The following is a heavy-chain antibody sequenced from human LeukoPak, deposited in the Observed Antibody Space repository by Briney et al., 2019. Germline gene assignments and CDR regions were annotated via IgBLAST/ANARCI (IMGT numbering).Heavy chain of an antibody. CDR3: ARALVVRGVEFDY. J-gene: IGHJ4*02. CDR1: GFTVSSNY. Sequence: PGGSLRLSCAASGFTVSSNYMSWVRQAPGKGLEWVSVIYSGGSTYYAGSVKGRFSISRDNAKNSLYLQMNSLRAEDTAVYYCARALVVRGVEFDYWGQGTLVTVSS. CDR2: IYSGGST. V-gene: IGHV3-53*01. D-gene: IGHD3-10*01.